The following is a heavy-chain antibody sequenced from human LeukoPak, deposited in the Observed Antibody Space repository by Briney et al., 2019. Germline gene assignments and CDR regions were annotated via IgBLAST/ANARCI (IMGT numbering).Heavy chain of an antibody. CDR1: GFTFSSYA. Sequence: PPGGSLRLSCAASGFTFSSYAMSWVRQAPGKGLEWVSAISGSGGSTYYADSVKGRFTISRDNSKNTLYLQMSSLRAEDTAVYYCAKDQAVRGVIQGVFDYWGQGTLVTVSS. V-gene: IGHV3-23*01. CDR3: AKDQAVRGVIQGVFDY. D-gene: IGHD3-10*01. J-gene: IGHJ4*02. CDR2: ISGSGGST.